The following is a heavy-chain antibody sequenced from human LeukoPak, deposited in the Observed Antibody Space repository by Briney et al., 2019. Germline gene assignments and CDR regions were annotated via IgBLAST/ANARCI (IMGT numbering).Heavy chain of an antibody. D-gene: IGHD2-21*01. CDR1: GFTFSRFE. V-gene: IGHV3-48*02. CDR3: ARDRRVVQRYYSFYYMDV. J-gene: IGHJ6*03. Sequence: PGGSLRLSCVASGFTFSRFEMNWVRQAPGKGLEWISHISSGTYIAYADSVKGRFTISRDNAKNSLYLQMNSLRDEDTAVYYCARDRRVVQRYYSFYYMDVWGKGTSVTVSS. CDR2: ISSGTYIA.